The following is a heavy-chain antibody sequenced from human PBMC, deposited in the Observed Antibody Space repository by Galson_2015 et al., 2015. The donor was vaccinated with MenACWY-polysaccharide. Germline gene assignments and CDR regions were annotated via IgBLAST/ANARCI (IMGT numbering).Heavy chain of an antibody. D-gene: IGHD1-26*01. V-gene: IGHV2-5*02. CDR1: GFSVTATGVG. Sequence: PALVKPTQTLSLTCTFSGFSVTATGVGVGWIRQPPGKAPEWLAHLYLDGDKRFSPSLGARLTITKDTSRDQVVLTMTDMDPVDPAPYYCVRLLGGVSFDSWGQGTL. CDR3: VRLLGGVSFDS. CDR2: LYLDGDK. J-gene: IGHJ4*02.